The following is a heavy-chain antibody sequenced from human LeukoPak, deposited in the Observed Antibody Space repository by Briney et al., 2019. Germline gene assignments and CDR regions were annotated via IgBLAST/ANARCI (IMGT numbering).Heavy chain of an antibody. CDR1: GYTFTGYY. J-gene: IGHJ4*02. CDR2: INPNSGGT. Sequence: ASVKVSCKASGYTFTGYYMHWVRQAPGQGLEWMGWINPNSGGTNYAQKFQGRVTMTRDTSISTACMELSRLRSDDTAVYYCARDRARYYDSSGYYYVWGQGTLVTVSS. CDR3: ARDRARYYDSSGYYYV. V-gene: IGHV1-2*02. D-gene: IGHD3-22*01.